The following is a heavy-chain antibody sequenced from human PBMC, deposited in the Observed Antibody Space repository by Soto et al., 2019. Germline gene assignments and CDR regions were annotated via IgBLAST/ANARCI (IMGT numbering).Heavy chain of an antibody. Sequence: SETLSLTCTVSGGSISSSSYYWGWLRQPPGKGLEWIGSIYYSGSTNYNPSLKSRVTISVDTSKNQFSLKLSSVTAADTAVYYCARDRIAARPKDYYGMDVWGQGTTVTVSS. CDR2: IYYSGST. D-gene: IGHD6-6*01. CDR3: ARDRIAARPKDYYGMDV. CDR1: GGSISSSSYY. J-gene: IGHJ6*02. V-gene: IGHV4-39*07.